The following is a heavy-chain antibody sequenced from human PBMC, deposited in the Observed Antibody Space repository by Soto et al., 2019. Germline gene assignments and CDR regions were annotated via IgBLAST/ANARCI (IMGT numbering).Heavy chain of an antibody. CDR3: ARHGAGIFGVVLPPPWYLEQAHFDY. D-gene: IGHD3-3*01. CDR1: GYTFTSYG. Sequence: ASVKVSCKASGYTFTSYGISWVRQAPGQGLEWMGWISAYNGNTNYAQKPQGRVTMTRNTSISTAYMELSSLRSEDTAVYYCARHGAGIFGVVLPPPWYLEQAHFDYWGQGTLVTVSS. V-gene: IGHV1-18*01. CDR2: ISAYNGNT. J-gene: IGHJ4*02.